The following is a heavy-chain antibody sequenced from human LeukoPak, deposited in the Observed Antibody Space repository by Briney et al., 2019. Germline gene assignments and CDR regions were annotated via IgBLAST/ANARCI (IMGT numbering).Heavy chain of an antibody. Sequence: SETLLLTCSVSRDSIISYHWNWIRQPPGKGLERIQHIHCSGNTNYIPALKSRDTISLDSASNQFSLRLISVPAADTAVYYCARRVQMSSVSATPDIWLGPWGQGTLVSVS. V-gene: IGHV4-59*01. D-gene: IGHD2-2*01. CDR1: RDSIISYH. CDR3: ARRVQMSSVSATPDIWLGP. J-gene: IGHJ5*02. CDR2: IHCSGNT.